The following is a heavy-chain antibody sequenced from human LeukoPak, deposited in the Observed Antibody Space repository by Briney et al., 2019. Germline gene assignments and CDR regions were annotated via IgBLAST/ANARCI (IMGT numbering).Heavy chain of an antibody. V-gene: IGHV3-30*18. CDR1: GFTFSGYG. J-gene: IGHJ4*02. CDR2: ISYDGSIK. CDR3: AKALGSTCLDY. Sequence: GRSLRLSCAASGFTFSGYGIHWVRQAPGKGLEWVAFISYDGSIKYYVDSVKGRFTTSRDNSKNTLYLQVNSLRVEDTAFYYCAKALGSTCLDYWGQGTLVTVSS. D-gene: IGHD6-13*01.